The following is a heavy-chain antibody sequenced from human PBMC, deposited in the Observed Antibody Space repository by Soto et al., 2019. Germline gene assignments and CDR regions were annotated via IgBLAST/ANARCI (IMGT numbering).Heavy chain of an antibody. CDR2: FYYTGSI. CDR1: GGSVSSGTYF. J-gene: IGHJ4*02. D-gene: IGHD3-22*01. V-gene: IGHV4-61*01. CDR3: ARSMYYCDGTNYALFEY. Sequence: SETLSLTCTGSGGSVSSGTYFWSWIRQPPGKGLEWIGYFYYTGSINYNPSLKSQVTIFIDASKNQFSLRLSSVTAADTAVYFCARSMYYCDGTNYALFEYSGQGTLV.